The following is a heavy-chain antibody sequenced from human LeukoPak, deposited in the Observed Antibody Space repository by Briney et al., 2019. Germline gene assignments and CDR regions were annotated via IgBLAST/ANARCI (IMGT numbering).Heavy chain of an antibody. J-gene: IGHJ4*02. D-gene: IGHD2-15*01. Sequence: PGGSLRLSCAASGFTFSSYAMSWVRQAPGKGLEWVSAISGSGGSTYYADSVKGRFTISRDNSKNTLYLQMNSLRAEDTAVYHCARGSGPVVETLDYWGQGTLVTVSS. CDR3: ARGSGPVVETLDY. V-gene: IGHV3-23*01. CDR2: ISGSGGST. CDR1: GFTFSSYA.